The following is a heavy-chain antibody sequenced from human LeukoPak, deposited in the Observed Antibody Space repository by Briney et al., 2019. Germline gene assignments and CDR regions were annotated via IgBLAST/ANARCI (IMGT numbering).Heavy chain of an antibody. Sequence: SETLSLTCTVSGGSISSYYWSWSRQPAGKGLEWIGRIYTSGSTNYNPSLKSRVTISADTSKNQFSLKLTSVSAADTAIYYCARRNDFDIWGQGTMVTVSS. CDR1: GGSISSYY. V-gene: IGHV4-4*07. CDR3: ARRNDFDI. CDR2: IYTSGST. J-gene: IGHJ3*02.